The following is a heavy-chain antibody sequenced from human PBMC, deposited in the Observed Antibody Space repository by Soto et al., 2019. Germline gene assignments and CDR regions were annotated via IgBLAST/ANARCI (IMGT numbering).Heavy chain of an antibody. CDR2: SSATGAGT. CDR3: AKDRRAGGNYGFYSDF. D-gene: IGHD1-7*01. V-gene: IGHV3-23*01. J-gene: IGHJ4*02. CDR1: GFTFSSYG. Sequence: EVQLLESGGGLVQPGGSLRLSCAASGFTFSSYGMTWVRQAPGKGLEWVSFSSATGAGTYYADSVKGRFTISRDNSKTTLYLQMTSLRADDTAVYYCAKDRRAGGNYGFYSDFGGQGALVIVSS.